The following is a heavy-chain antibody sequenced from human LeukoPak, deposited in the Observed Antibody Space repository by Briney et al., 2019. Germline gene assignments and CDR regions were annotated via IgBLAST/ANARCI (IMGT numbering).Heavy chain of an antibody. Sequence: GGSLRLSCAASGFTFSSYSMNWVRQAPRRGLEWVSSISSSSYIYYADSVKGRFTISRDNAKNSLYLQMNSLRAEDTAVYYCARGPGHLSPVYFDYWGQGTLVTVSS. V-gene: IGHV3-21*01. CDR2: ISSSSYI. CDR3: ARGPGHLSPVYFDY. D-gene: IGHD3-10*01. CDR1: GFTFSSYS. J-gene: IGHJ4*02.